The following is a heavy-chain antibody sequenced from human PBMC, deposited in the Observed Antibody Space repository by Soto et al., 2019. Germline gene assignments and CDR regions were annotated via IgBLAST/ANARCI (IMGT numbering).Heavy chain of an antibody. CDR3: ARDYYDSTTYYYLLDY. Sequence: GGSLRLSSVVSGFTVSSNHINWVRQATGQGLEEVSVIYSGGSTYYADSVKGRFNISRDNSNNTFYLQMNSLRAEDQAGYYCARDYYDSTTYYYLLDYWGQGTLVTVSS. D-gene: IGHD3-22*01. CDR1: GFTVSSNH. J-gene: IGHJ4*02. CDR2: IYSGGST. V-gene: IGHV3-66*01.